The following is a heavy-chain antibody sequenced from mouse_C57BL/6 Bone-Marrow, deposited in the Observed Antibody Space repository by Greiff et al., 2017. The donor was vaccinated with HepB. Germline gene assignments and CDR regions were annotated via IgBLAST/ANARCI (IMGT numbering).Heavy chain of an antibody. Sequence: QVQLQQPGAELVTPGASVKLSCKASGYTFTSYWMHWVKQRPGQGLEWIGMIHPNSGTTNYNEKFKSKATLTVDKSSSTAYMQLSSQTSEDSGVYYCGKGIYYEYDWFAYWGQGTLVTVSA. J-gene: IGHJ3*01. CDR1: GYTFTSYW. CDR3: GKGIYYEYDWFAY. CDR2: IHPNSGTT. V-gene: IGHV1-64*01. D-gene: IGHD2-4*01.